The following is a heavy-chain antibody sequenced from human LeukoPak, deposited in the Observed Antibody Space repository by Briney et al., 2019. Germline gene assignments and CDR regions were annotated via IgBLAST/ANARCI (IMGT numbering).Heavy chain of an antibody. Sequence: GESLKISCKGSGYSFTNYWIHWVRQMPGKGLEWMGIIYPGDSDTRYSPSFQGQVTISADKSISTAYLQWSSLKASDTAMYYCARQVETAMIFPESCFDYWGQGTLVTVSS. J-gene: IGHJ4*02. CDR1: GYSFTNYW. D-gene: IGHD5-18*01. CDR2: IYPGDSDT. V-gene: IGHV5-51*01. CDR3: ARQVETAMIFPESCFDY.